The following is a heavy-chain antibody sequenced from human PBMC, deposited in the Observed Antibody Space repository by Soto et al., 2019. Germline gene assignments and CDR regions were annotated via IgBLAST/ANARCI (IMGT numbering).Heavy chain of an antibody. CDR2: VYIGGET. J-gene: IGHJ4*02. CDR3: ARGRQAVGLEF. V-gene: IGHV4-4*07. CDR1: DGSISSDY. Sequence: SETLSLTCIVSDGSISSDYWTWIRQPAGKGLEWLGRVYIGGETNYNPSLKSRLTMSLDTSKRQFSLWLSSVTAADTAVYYCARGRQAVGLEFWGLGTLVTVSS. D-gene: IGHD1-26*01.